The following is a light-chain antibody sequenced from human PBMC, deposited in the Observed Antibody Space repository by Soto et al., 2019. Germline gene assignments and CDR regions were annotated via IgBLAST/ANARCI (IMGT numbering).Light chain of an antibody. CDR2: DVS. Sequence: QSALTQPASVSGSPGQSITISCTGTSSDVGGYNYVSWYQQHPGKAPKLMIYDVSNRPSGVSNRFSGSKSGNTSSLTISGLQAEDEADYYCSSYTSSSTLRVFGTGTKRTVL. V-gene: IGLV2-14*01. J-gene: IGLJ1*01. CDR1: SSDVGGYNY. CDR3: SSYTSSSTLRV.